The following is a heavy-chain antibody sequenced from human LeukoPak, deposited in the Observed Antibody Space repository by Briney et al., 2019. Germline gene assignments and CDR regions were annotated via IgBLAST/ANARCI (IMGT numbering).Heavy chain of an antibody. CDR2: LWYGGVNT. CDR3: ARAQDSSSWYLDS. CDR1: GFSISTYG. D-gene: IGHD6-13*01. J-gene: IGHJ4*02. Sequence: GGSLRLSCAASGFSISTYGMHWVRQAPGKGLEWVAVLWYGGVNTYYADSVKGRFTISRDNSKNTLYLRMNSLRAEDAAVYYCARAQDSSSWYLDSWGQGTLVTVSS. V-gene: IGHV3-33*01.